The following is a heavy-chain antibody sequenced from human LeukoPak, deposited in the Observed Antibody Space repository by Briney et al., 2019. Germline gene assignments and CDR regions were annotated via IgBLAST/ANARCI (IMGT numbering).Heavy chain of an antibody. CDR1: GFTFSGYA. D-gene: IGHD3-10*02. V-gene: IGHV3-30*04. CDR3: AELGITMIGGV. J-gene: IGHJ6*04. CDR2: ISNDGSIK. Sequence: GGSLRLSCAASGFTFSGYAMHWVRQAPGKGLEWVAVISNDGSIKYYSDSVKGRFTISRDNAKNSLYLQMNSLRAEDTAVYYCAELGITMIGGVWGKGTTVTISS.